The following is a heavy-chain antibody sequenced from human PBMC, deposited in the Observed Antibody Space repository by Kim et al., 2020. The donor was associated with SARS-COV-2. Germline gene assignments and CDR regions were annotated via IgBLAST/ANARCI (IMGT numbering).Heavy chain of an antibody. V-gene: IGHV4-39*01. Sequence: SETLSLTCTVSGGSISSSSYYWGWIRQPPGKGLEWIGSIYYSGSTYYNPSLKSRVTISVDTSKNQFSLKLSSVTAADTAVYYCARQTYYYDSSGYYYVPPRAKSTQKYYFDYWGQGTLVTVSS. D-gene: IGHD3-22*01. CDR1: GGSISSSSYY. CDR3: ARQTYYYDSSGYYYVPPRAKSTQKYYFDY. J-gene: IGHJ4*02. CDR2: IYYSGST.